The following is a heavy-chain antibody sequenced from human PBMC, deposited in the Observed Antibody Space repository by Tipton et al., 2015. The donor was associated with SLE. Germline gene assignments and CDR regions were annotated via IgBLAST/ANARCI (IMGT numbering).Heavy chain of an antibody. Sequence: QLVQSGAEVKEPGASVKVSCKASGYTLTSNYVQWVRQAPGQGLEWMGLLKPSDGKTTYAQKFQGRVTLTRDTSTSTVYMEVSGLRSDDTAVYYCARSMAFDYWGQGTLVTGST. D-gene: IGHD2-8*01. CDR3: ARSMAFDY. J-gene: IGHJ4*02. CDR1: GYTLTSNY. V-gene: IGHV1-46*01. CDR2: LKPSDGKT.